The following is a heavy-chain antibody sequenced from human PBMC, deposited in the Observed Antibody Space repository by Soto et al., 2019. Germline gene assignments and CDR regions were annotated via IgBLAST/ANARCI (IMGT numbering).Heavy chain of an antibody. D-gene: IGHD3-3*01. CDR3: ARGNYDFWSGYYQSNWFDP. CDR1: GGSISSGDYY. Sequence: QVQLQESGPGLVKPSQTLSLTCTVSGGSISSGDYYWSWIRQPPGKGLEWIGYIYYSGSTYYNPSLKSRVTISVDTSKNQFSLKLSSVTAADTAVYYCARGNYDFWSGYYQSNWFDPWGQGTLVTVSS. J-gene: IGHJ5*02. V-gene: IGHV4-30-4*01. CDR2: IYYSGST.